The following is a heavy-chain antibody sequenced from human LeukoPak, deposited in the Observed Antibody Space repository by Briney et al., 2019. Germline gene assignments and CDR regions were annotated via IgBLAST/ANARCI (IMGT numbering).Heavy chain of an antibody. CDR3: VRDVDDYDHHRGDS. CDR1: GFTFSSYA. D-gene: IGHD4-17*01. Sequence: PGGSLRLSCAASGFTFSSYAMSWVRQAPGKGLEWVSAISGSGGNTYYADSVKGRFTISRDNSKNTLHLQMNSLRAEDTAVYYCVRDVDDYDHHRGDSWGQGTLVTVSS. J-gene: IGHJ4*02. V-gene: IGHV3-23*01. CDR2: ISGSGGNT.